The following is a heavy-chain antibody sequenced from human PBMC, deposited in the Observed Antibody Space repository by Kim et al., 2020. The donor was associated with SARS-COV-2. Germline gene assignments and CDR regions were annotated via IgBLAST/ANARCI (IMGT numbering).Heavy chain of an antibody. CDR3: ARSVSLLEDYGDPHRY. D-gene: IGHD4-17*01. CDR1: GGSFSGYY. Sequence: SETLSLTCAVYGGSFSGYYWSWIRQPPGKGLEWIGEINHSGSTNYNPSLKSRVTISVDTSKNQFSLKLSSVTAADTAVYYCARSVSLLEDYGDPHRYWGQGTLVTVSS. V-gene: IGHV4-34*01. J-gene: IGHJ4*02. CDR2: INHSGST.